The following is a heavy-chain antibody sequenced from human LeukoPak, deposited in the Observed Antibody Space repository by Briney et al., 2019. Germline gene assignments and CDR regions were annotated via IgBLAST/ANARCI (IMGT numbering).Heavy chain of an antibody. J-gene: IGHJ4*02. CDR2: INHSGST. CDR1: GGSFSGYY. CDR3: ARALIVVVPAADY. D-gene: IGHD2-2*01. Sequence: SETLSLTCAVYGGSFSGYYWSWIRQPPGKGLEWIGEINHSGSTNYNPSLKSRVTISVDTSKNQFSLKLSSVTAADTAVYYCARALIVVVPAADYWGQGTLVTVSS. V-gene: IGHV4-34*01.